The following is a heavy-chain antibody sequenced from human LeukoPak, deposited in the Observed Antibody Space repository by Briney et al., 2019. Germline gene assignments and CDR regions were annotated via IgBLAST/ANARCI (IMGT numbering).Heavy chain of an antibody. CDR1: GFTFSSYA. CDR3: ARFYDSSGFFDY. CDR2: ISYDGSNK. Sequence: GGFLILSCAASGFTFSSYAMHWVRQAPGKGLEWVAVISYDGSNKYYADSVKGRFTISRDNSKNTLYLQMNSLRAEDTAVYYCARFYDSSGFFDYWGQGTLVTVSS. V-gene: IGHV3-30-3*01. J-gene: IGHJ4*02. D-gene: IGHD3-22*01.